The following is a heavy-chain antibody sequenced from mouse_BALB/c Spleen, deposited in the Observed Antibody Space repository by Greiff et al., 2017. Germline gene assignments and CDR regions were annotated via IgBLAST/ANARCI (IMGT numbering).Heavy chain of an antibody. CDR1: GYTFTSYV. CDR2: INPYNDGT. V-gene: IGHV1-14*01. CDR3: TRCYEGYYDAMDY. Sequence: EVQLQQSGPELVKPGASVKMSCKASGYTFTSYVMHWVKQKPGQGLEWIGYINPYNDGTKYNEKFKGKATLTSDKSSSTAYMELSSLTSEDSAVYYCTRCYEGYYDAMDYWGQGTSVTVSS. D-gene: IGHD2-3*01. J-gene: IGHJ4*01.